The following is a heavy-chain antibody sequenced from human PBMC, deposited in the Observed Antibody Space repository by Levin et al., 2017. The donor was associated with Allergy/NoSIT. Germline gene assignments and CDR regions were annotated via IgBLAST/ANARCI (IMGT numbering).Heavy chain of an antibody. V-gene: IGHV5-10-1*01. Sequence: GGSLRLSCKGSGYSFTSYWISWVRQMPGKGLEWMGRIDPSDSYTNYSPSFQGHVTISADKSISTAYLQWSSLKASDTAMYYCARHERLRYPNHDYWGQGTLVTVSS. CDR1: GYSFTSYW. J-gene: IGHJ4*02. D-gene: IGHD6-25*01. CDR3: ARHERLRYPNHDY. CDR2: IDPSDSYT.